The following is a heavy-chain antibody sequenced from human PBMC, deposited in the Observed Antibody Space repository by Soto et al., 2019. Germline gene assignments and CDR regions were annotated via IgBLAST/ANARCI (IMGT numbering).Heavy chain of an antibody. Sequence: PGGSLRLSCAASGFTFSSYAMHWVRQAPGKGLEWVAVISYDGSNKYYADSVKGRFTISRDNSKNTLYLQMNSLRAEDTAVYYCARAYCGGDCYSRYYYGMDVWGQGTTVTVSS. V-gene: IGHV3-30-3*01. J-gene: IGHJ6*02. CDR2: ISYDGSNK. D-gene: IGHD2-21*02. CDR3: ARAYCGGDCYSRYYYGMDV. CDR1: GFTFSSYA.